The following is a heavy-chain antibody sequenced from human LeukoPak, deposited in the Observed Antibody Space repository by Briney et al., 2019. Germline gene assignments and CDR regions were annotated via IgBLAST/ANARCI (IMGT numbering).Heavy chain of an antibody. D-gene: IGHD6-13*01. CDR1: GYTFTGYY. CDR3: ARGHRIAAADH. J-gene: IGHJ4*02. CDR2: MNPNSGNT. V-gene: IGHV1-8*02. Sequence: ASVKVSCKASGYTFTGYYMHWVRQAPGQGLVWMGWMNPNSGNTGYAQKFQGRVTMTRKTSISTAYMELSSLRSEDTAVYYCARGHRIAAADHWGQGTLVTVSS.